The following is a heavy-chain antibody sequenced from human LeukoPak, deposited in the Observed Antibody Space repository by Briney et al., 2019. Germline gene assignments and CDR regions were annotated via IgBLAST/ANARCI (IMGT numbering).Heavy chain of an antibody. V-gene: IGHV4-39*01. CDR2: IYYTGST. CDR3: ARHKDAAMVTTFDF. CDR1: GFTFSSYA. D-gene: IGHD5-18*01. J-gene: IGHJ4*02. Sequence: GSLRLSCAASGFTFSSYAMSWVRQPPGKGLEWIGSIYYTGSTYYNPSLKSRVTISGDTSKNQFSLRLSSVTAADTAVYSCARHKDAAMVTTFDFWGQGTLVTVSS.